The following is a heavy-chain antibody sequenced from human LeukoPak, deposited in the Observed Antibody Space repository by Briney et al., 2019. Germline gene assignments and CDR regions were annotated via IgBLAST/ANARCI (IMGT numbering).Heavy chain of an antibody. J-gene: IGHJ4*02. D-gene: IGHD1-14*01. CDR3: ASGVSGTSIDY. CDR1: GGSFSGYY. CDR2: INHSGST. Sequence: SETLSLTCAVYGGSFSGYYWSWIRQPPGKGLEWIGEINHSGSTNYNPSLKSRDTISVDTSKNQFSLKLSSVTAADTAVYYCASGVSGTSIDYWGQGTLVTVSS. V-gene: IGHV4-34*01.